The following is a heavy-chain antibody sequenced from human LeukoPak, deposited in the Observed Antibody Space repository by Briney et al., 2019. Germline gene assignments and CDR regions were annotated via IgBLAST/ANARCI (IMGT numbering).Heavy chain of an antibody. V-gene: IGHV3-23*01. CDR2: IRGSGVST. CDR1: GFTFSSYA. Sequence: GGSLRLSCAASGFTFSSYAMSWVRQAPGKGLEWVSGIRGSGVSTYYADSVKGRFTISRDNSKNTLYLQMNSLRAEDTAVYYCAREKYSSGLGYWGQGTLVTVSS. D-gene: IGHD6-19*01. J-gene: IGHJ4*02. CDR3: AREKYSSGLGY.